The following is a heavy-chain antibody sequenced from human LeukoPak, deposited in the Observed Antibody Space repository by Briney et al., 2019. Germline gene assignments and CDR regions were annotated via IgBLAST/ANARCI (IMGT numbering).Heavy chain of an antibody. D-gene: IGHD3-10*01. V-gene: IGHV1-2*02. CDR3: LVRGVITLTYFDY. CDR2: INPNSGGT. Sequence: ASVKVSCKASGYTFTGYYMHWVRQAPGQGLEWMGWINPNSGGTNYAQKFQGRVTTTRDTSISTAYMELSRLRSDDTAVYYCLVRGVITLTYFDYWGQGTLVTVSS. J-gene: IGHJ4*02. CDR1: GYTFTGYY.